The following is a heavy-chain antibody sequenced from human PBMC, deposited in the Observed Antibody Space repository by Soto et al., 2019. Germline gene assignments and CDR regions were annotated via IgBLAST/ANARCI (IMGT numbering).Heavy chain of an antibody. V-gene: IGHV3-23*01. Sequence: GESLKISCAASGFTFSSYAMSWVRQAPGKGLEWVSAISGSGGSTYYADSVKGRFTISRDNSKNTLYLQMNSLRAEDTAVYYCASQQYYDYIWGSYLYFDYWGQGTLVTVSS. CDR3: ASQQYYDYIWGSYLYFDY. CDR2: ISGSGGST. D-gene: IGHD3-16*01. CDR1: GFTFSSYA. J-gene: IGHJ4*02.